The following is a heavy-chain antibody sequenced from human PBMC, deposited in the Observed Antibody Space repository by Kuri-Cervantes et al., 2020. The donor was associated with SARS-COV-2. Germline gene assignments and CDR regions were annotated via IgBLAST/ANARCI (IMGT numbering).Heavy chain of an antibody. D-gene: IGHD1-26*01. CDR1: GFTFGDYA. J-gene: IGHJ4*02. Sequence: GGSLRLSCTASGFTFGDYAMSWVRQAPGKGLEWVAFIRYDGSNKYYADSVKGRFTISRDNSKNTLYLQMNSLRAEDTAVYYCANSLLLSLDYWGQGTLVTVSS. CDR2: IRYDGSNK. CDR3: ANSLLLSLDY. V-gene: IGHV3-30*02.